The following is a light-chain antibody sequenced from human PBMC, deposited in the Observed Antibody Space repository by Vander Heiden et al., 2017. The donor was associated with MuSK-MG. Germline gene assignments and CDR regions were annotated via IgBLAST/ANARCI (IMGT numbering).Light chain of an antibody. J-gene: IGKJ4*01. Sequence: IQMTQSPSSLSASVGDRVTITCRASQSISSYLNWYQQKPGKAPKLLIYAASSLQSGVPSRFSGSGYGTDFTLTISSRQPEDFAPYYCQQNDSNSNITFGGGTKVEIK. V-gene: IGKV1-39*01. CDR3: QQNDSNSNIT. CDR1: QSISSY. CDR2: AAS.